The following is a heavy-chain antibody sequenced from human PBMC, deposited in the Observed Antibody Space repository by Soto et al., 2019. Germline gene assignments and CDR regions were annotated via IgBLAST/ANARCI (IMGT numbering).Heavy chain of an antibody. V-gene: IGHV3-21*01. CDR2: ITSSGSYI. CDR3: ARDESAGSSTSN. CDR1: GPTFSTYG. Sequence: DVQLVESGGGLVKPGGSLRLSCVASGPTFSTYGMNWIRQTPGKGLEWVSSITSSGSYIHYADSVQGRFTVSRDNAKNSMYLQMNSRRVEDTAVYFCARDESAGSSTSNWGQGTLVTGSS. D-gene: IGHD2-2*01. J-gene: IGHJ4*02.